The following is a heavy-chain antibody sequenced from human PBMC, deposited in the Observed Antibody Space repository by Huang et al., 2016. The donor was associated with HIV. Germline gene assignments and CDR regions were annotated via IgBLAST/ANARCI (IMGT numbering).Heavy chain of an antibody. D-gene: IGHD3-3*01. CDR1: GFTFSSYG. J-gene: IGHJ4*02. CDR2: IAYDEENK. CDR3: ARGPIRFLAWLLNFDY. Sequence: QILLIESGGGVVQPGRSLRLPCAASGFTFSSYGLQWVSQAPGKGLEEVAVIAYDEENKYYAGAVRGRFTISRDNSKNTLYLQMNSLRIEDTAVYYCARGPIRFLAWLLNFDYWGQGALVTVSS. V-gene: IGHV3-30*03.